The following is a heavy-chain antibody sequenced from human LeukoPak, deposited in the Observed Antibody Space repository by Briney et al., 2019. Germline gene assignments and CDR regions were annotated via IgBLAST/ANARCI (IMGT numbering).Heavy chain of an antibody. CDR3: ARSLSGFITDPFFDQ. Sequence: PGGSLRLSCAASGFTFSSYGMHWVRQAPGKGLEWVAFIRYDGSNKYYADSVKGRFTISRDNSKNTLYLQMNSLRAEDTAVYYCARSLSGFITDPFFDQWGQGALVTVSS. CDR2: IRYDGSNK. D-gene: IGHD5-12*01. CDR1: GFTFSSYG. J-gene: IGHJ4*02. V-gene: IGHV3-30*02.